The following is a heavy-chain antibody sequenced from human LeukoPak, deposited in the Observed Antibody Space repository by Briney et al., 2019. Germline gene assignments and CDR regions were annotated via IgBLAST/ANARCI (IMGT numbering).Heavy chain of an antibody. V-gene: IGHV4-4*02. CDR1: GGSISSNNW. D-gene: IGHD3-9*01. J-gene: IGHJ6*02. Sequence: PSETLSLTCAVSGGSISSNNWWSWVRQPPGKGLEWIGEIYHSGSTNYNPSPKSRVTISVDTSKNQFSLKLSSVTAADTAVYYCARGYDILTGYYRYYYYGMDVWGQGTTVTVSS. CDR2: IYHSGST. CDR3: ARGYDILTGYYRYYYYGMDV.